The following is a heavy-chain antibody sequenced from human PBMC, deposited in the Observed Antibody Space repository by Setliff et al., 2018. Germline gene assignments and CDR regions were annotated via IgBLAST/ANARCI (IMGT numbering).Heavy chain of an antibody. Sequence: GGSLRLSCAASGFTFSASTMNWVRQAPGKGLEWVSSISGSSSNFIYYADSVKGRFTISRDNAKNSLFLQMDDLRAEDTAQYLCARDSSHFIRVLDSWGQGTLVTVSS. CDR3: ARDSSHFIRVLDS. CDR1: GFTFSAST. CDR2: ISGSSSNFI. D-gene: IGHD3-10*01. J-gene: IGHJ5*01. V-gene: IGHV3-21*01.